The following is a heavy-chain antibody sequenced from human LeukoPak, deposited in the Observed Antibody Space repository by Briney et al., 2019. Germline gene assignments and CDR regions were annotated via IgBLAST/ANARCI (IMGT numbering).Heavy chain of an antibody. CDR2: ISGSGDNT. CDR3: AKGSYYDSSGSFYFDY. CDR1: GFTFSSYA. V-gene: IGHV3-23*01. Sequence: GGSLRLSCAASGFTFSSYAMSWVRQAPGKGLEWVSGISGSGDNTYYADSVKGRFTISRDNSKYTLYVQVNSLGTEDTAAYYCAKGSYYDSSGSFYFDYWGQGTLVTVSS. J-gene: IGHJ4*02. D-gene: IGHD3-22*01.